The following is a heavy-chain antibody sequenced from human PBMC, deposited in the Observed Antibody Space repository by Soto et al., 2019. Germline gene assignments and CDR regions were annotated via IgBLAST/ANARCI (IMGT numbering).Heavy chain of an antibody. CDR2: INHSGST. J-gene: IGHJ5*02. CDR3: PRTAPLQLELRRPNWFDP. V-gene: IGHV4-34*01. Sequence: QVQLQQWGAVLLKPSETLSLTCAVYGWSFSGYYWSWIRQPPGKGLEWIGEINHSGSTNYNPSLKSRVTISVDTAKNQFSLKLSSVAAADTAVYYCPRTAPLQLELRRPNWFDPWGQGTLVTVSS. D-gene: IGHD1-7*01. CDR1: GWSFSGYY.